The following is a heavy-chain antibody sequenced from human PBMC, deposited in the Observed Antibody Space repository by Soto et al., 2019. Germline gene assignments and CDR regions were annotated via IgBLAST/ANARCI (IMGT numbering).Heavy chain of an antibody. CDR1: GGSISSGGYY. V-gene: IGHV4-31*03. J-gene: IGHJ4*01. D-gene: IGHD3-10*01. CDR2: IYYSGST. Sequence: QVQLQESGPGLVKPSQTLSLTCTVSGGSISSGGYYWSWIRQHPGKGLEWIGYIYYSGSTYYNPSLKSRVTISVDTSKNQFSLKLSSVTAADTAVYYCARGGDPELPFPIFDYWGHGTLVTVSS. CDR3: ARGGDPELPFPIFDY.